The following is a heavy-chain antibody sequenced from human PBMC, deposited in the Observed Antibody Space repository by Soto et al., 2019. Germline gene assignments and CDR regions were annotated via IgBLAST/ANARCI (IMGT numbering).Heavy chain of an antibody. D-gene: IGHD2-21*01. CDR2: IRSKANDYAT. CDR3: VRHVGETYFDY. J-gene: IGHJ4*02. Sequence: GGSLRLSCAASGFTFSDSAIQWVRQASGKGLEWVGRIRSKANDYATAFAVSVKGRFTISRDDSKNTAYLQMNSLKTEDTAAYYCVRHVGETYFDYWGQGTLVTVSS. CDR1: GFTFSDSA. V-gene: IGHV3-73*01.